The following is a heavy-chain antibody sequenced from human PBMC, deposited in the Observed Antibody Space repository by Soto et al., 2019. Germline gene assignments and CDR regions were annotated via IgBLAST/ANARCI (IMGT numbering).Heavy chain of an antibody. Sequence: SETLSLTCTVSGGSISSGGYYWSWIRQHPGKGLEWIGYIYYSGSTYYNPPLKSRVTISVDTSKNQFSLKLSSVTAADTAVYYCARGRTSIAAAVPPTWGQGTLVTVSS. D-gene: IGHD6-13*01. CDR2: IYYSGST. J-gene: IGHJ5*02. CDR3: ARGRTSIAAAVPPT. V-gene: IGHV4-31*03. CDR1: GGSISSGGYY.